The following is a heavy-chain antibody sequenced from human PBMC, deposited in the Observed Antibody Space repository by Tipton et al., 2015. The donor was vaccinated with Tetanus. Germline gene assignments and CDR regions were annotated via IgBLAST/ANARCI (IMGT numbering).Heavy chain of an antibody. Sequence: LRLSCAAPGFTFKSYTMNWLRQAPGNGLEWVAAISGSRLTPYYAGSLKGRFTISRDNSKNTLSLQLNSLRADDTAIYYCAKEALGVLNLWGKGTTVIVSS. CDR2: ISGSRLTP. CDR3: AKEALGVLNL. CDR1: GFTFKSYT. V-gene: IGHV3-23*01. D-gene: IGHD1-14*01. J-gene: IGHJ6*04.